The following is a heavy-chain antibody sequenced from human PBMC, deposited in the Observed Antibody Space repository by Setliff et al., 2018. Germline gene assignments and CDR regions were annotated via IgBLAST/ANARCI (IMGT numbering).Heavy chain of an antibody. CDR2: INHRGST. V-gene: IGHV4-34*01. CDR1: GGTFSDYH. CDR3: ARGRNIAARLRDS. J-gene: IGHJ4*02. Sequence: SETLSLTCAAYGGTFSDYHWTWIRQSPEKGLEWIGEINHRGSTNYNPSLKSRVTTSIDTSKDQFSLKLISMAAADTAVYYCARGRNIAARLRDSWGQGTLVTVSS. D-gene: IGHD6-6*01.